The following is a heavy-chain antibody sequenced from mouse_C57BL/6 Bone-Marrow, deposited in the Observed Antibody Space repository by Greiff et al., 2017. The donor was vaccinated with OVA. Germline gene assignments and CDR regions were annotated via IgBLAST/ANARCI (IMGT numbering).Heavy chain of an antibody. D-gene: IGHD1-1*01. J-gene: IGHJ4*01. CDR3: TTSPIYYYGSSYPSYAMDY. CDR2: IYPGNSDT. Sequence: EVKLVESGTVLARPGASVKMSCKTSGYTFTSYWMHWVKQRPGQGLEWIGAIYPGNSDTSYNQKFKGKAKLTAVTSASTAYMELSSLTNEVSAVYYCTTSPIYYYGSSYPSYAMDYWGQGTSVTVSS. V-gene: IGHV1-5*01. CDR1: GYTFTSYW.